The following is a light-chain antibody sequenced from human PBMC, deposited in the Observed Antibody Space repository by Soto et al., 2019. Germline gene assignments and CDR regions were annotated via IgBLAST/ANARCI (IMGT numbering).Light chain of an antibody. V-gene: IGLV2-14*01. CDR1: SSDVGGYNY. J-gene: IGLJ2*01. CDR2: DVS. CDR3: SSYTRSSIL. Sequence: QSVLTQPASVSGSPGQSITISCTGTSSDVGGYNYVSWYQQHPGKAPKLMIYDVSNRPSGVSNRFSGSKSGNTASLTISGLQAEDEADYYCSSYTRSSILFGGGTKVTVL.